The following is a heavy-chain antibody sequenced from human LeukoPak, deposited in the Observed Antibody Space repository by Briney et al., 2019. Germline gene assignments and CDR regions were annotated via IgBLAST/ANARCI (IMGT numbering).Heavy chain of an antibody. CDR1: GFTFSSYA. CDR2: ISGSGGST. V-gene: IGHV3-23*01. CDR3: AKAGRIHPIHAPFDY. J-gene: IGHJ4*02. D-gene: IGHD2-15*01. Sequence: GGSLRLSCAASGFTFSSYAMSWVRQAPGKGLEWVSAISGSGGSTYYADSVKGRFTISRDNSKNTLYLQMNSLRAEDTAVYYCAKAGRIHPIHAPFDYWGQGTLVTVSS.